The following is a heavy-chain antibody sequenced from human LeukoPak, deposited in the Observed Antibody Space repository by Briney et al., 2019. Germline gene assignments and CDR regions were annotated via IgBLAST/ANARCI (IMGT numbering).Heavy chain of an antibody. V-gene: IGHV3-20*04. CDR2: ISWNGVLT. J-gene: IGHJ4*02. CDR3: ASSILEWGSYCFDY. D-gene: IGHD3-3*01. CDR1: RFTFDDYG. Sequence: GGSLRLSCVASRFTFDDYGMTWVRQVPGKGLEWISGISWNGVLTGYAYSVKGRFIISRDSAKNSLYLQMSSLRAEDTALYYCASSILEWGSYCFDYWGQGTLVTVSS.